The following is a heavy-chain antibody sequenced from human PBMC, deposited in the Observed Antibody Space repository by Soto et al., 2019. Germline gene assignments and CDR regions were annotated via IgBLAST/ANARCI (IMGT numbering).Heavy chain of an antibody. CDR3: ARDLVSGSGSYYKKNWFDP. CDR2: IIPIFGTA. J-gene: IGHJ5*02. V-gene: IGHV1-69*13. Sequence: ASVRVSCKDSGVTCRSYAISWVRQAPGQGLEWMGGIIPIFGTANYAQKFQGRVTITADESTSTAYMELSSLRSEDTAVYYCARDLVSGSGSYYKKNWFDPWGQGTLVTVSS. D-gene: IGHD3-10*01. CDR1: GVTCRSYA.